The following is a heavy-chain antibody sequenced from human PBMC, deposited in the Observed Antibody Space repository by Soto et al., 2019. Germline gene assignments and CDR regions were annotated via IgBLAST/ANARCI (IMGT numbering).Heavy chain of an antibody. Sequence: GGSLRLSCAASGFTFSSYGMHWVRQAPGKGLEWVAVVWYDGNNEYYADSVKGRFTISRDNSKNTLYLQMSSLRAEDTAVYYCVRGNGAAYYYMDVWGKGTTVTVSS. CDR3: VRGNGAAYYYMDV. CDR2: VWYDGNNE. CDR1: GFTFSSYG. D-gene: IGHD2-8*01. J-gene: IGHJ6*03. V-gene: IGHV3-33*01.